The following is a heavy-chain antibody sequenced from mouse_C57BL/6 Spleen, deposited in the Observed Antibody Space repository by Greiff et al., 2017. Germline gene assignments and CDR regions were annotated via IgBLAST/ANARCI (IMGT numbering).Heavy chain of an antibody. CDR1: GYTFTSYW. CDR3: ARVLDGSSYDYAMDY. J-gene: IGHJ4*01. Sequence: VQLQQPGAELVKPGASVKLSCKASGYTFTSYWMHWVKQRPGQGLEWIGMIHPNSGRTNYNEKFKSKATLTVDKSSSTAYMQSISLTSEDSAVYYCARVLDGSSYDYAMDYWGQGTSVTVSS. CDR2: IHPNSGRT. V-gene: IGHV1-64*01. D-gene: IGHD1-1*01.